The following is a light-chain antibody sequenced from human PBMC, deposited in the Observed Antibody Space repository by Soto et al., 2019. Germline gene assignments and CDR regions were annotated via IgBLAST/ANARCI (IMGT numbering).Light chain of an antibody. J-gene: IGLJ1*01. CDR3: SSYTSSSTLGGYV. CDR2: DVS. V-gene: IGLV2-14*01. CDR1: SSDVGGYNY. Sequence: QSVLTQPASVSGSPGQSITISCTGTSSDVGGYNYVSWYQQHPGKAPKLMIYDVSNRPSGVSNRFSGSKSGNTASLTISGLQAEDEADYYCSSYTSSSTLGGYVFGTGTKSPS.